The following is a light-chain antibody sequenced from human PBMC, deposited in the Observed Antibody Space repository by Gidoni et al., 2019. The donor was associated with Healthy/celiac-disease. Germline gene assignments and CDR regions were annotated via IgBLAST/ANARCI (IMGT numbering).Light chain of an antibody. CDR1: QSVSSY. CDR2: DAS. Sequence: ELVLTQSPATLSLSPGERATLSCRASQSVSSYLAWYQQKPGQAPRLLIYDASNRATGIPARFSGSGSGTDFTLNISSLEPEDFAVYYCQQRSNWSFTFGPGTKVDIK. V-gene: IGKV3-11*01. J-gene: IGKJ3*01. CDR3: QQRSNWSFT.